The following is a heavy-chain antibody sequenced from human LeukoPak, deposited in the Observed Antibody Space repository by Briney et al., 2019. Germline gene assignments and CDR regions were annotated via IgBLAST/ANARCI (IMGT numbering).Heavy chain of an antibody. CDR3: ARDPDSDSTGWYYFDY. J-gene: IGHJ4*02. CDR1: GFTFSAYR. CDR2: IKRDGSET. Sequence: PGGSLRLSCGASGFTFSAYRMSWVRLAPGRGLEWVATIKRDGSETLYVDSVKGRFTISRDNAKNSLYLQMNSLRAEDTAVYYCARDPDSDSTGWYYFDYWGQGTLVIVSS. D-gene: IGHD6-19*01. V-gene: IGHV3-7*01.